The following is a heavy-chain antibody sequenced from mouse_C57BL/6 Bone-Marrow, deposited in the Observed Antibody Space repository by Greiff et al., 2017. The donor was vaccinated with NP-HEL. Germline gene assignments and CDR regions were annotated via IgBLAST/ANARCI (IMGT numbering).Heavy chain of an antibody. V-gene: IGHV1-81*01. CDR2: IYPRSGNT. D-gene: IGHD2-4*01. J-gene: IGHJ2*01. CDR1: GYTFTSYG. CDR3: AREVYYDYHY. Sequence: QVQLQQSGAELARPGASVKLSCKASGYTFTSYGISWVKQRTGQGLEWIGEIYPRSGNTYYNEKFKGKATLTADKSSSTAYMELRSLTSEDSAVYFCAREVYYDYHYWGQGTTLTVSS.